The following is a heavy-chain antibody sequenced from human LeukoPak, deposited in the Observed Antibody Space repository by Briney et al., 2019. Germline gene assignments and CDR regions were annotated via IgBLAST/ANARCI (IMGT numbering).Heavy chain of an antibody. CDR2: IKQDGSEK. V-gene: IGHV3-7*04. J-gene: IGHJ4*02. CDR3: ARETEMANLDY. D-gene: IGHD5-24*01. CDR1: GFTFSSYW. Sequence: PGGSLRLSCTASGFTFSSYWMNWDRQAPGKGLEWVANIKQDGSEKYYVDSVKGRFTISRDNAKKSLYLQMNSLRAEDTAVYYCARETEMANLDYWGQGTLVTVSS.